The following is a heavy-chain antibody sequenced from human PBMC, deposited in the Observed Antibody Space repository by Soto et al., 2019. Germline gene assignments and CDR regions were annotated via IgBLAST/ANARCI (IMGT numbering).Heavy chain of an antibody. CDR2: ISGSGGST. CDR1: GFTFSSYA. J-gene: IGHJ4*02. Sequence: GGSLRLSCAASGFTFSSYAMSWVRQAPGKGLEWVSAISGSGGSTYYADSVKGRFTISRDNSKNTLYLQMNSLRAEDTAVYYCATAGYDLDYFDYWGQGTLVTVSS. CDR3: ATAGYDLDYFDY. V-gene: IGHV3-23*01. D-gene: IGHD1-1*01.